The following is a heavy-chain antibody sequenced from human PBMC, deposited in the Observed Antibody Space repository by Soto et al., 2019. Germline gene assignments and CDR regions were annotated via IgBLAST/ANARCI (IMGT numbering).Heavy chain of an antibody. CDR2: IYYSGST. CDR3: ARDIYGGNSYYFDY. J-gene: IGHJ4*02. Sequence: SETRSLTCNVSGGSISTYYWSWIRQPPGKGLEWIGFIYYSGSTDYNPSLKSRVTVSVDTSKNQFSLKLSSVTAADTAVYYCARDIYGGNSYYFDYWGQGTLVTVS. D-gene: IGHD4-17*01. V-gene: IGHV4-59*01. CDR1: GGSISTYY.